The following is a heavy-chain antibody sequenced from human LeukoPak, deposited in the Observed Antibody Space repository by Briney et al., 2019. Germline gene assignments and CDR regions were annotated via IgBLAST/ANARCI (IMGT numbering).Heavy chain of an antibody. CDR2: MNPNSGNT. V-gene: IGHV1-8*01. J-gene: IGHJ5*02. CDR3: ARGSASGWYTWFGP. Sequence: ASVKVSCKASGYTFTSYDINWVRQATGQGLEWMGWMNPNSGNTGYAQKFQGRVTMTRNTSISTAYMELSSLRSEDTAVYYCARGSASGWYTWFGPWGQGTLVTVSS. D-gene: IGHD6-19*01. CDR1: GYTFTSYD.